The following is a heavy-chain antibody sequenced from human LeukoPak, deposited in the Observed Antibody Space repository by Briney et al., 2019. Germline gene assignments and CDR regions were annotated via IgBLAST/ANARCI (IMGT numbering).Heavy chain of an antibody. CDR3: AKDRYGSGSYGWFDP. CDR1: GFTFSSYG. J-gene: IGHJ5*02. V-gene: IGHV3-23*01. D-gene: IGHD3-10*01. CDR2: ISGSGGST. Sequence: GGSLRLSCAASGFTFSSYGMSWVRQAPGKGLEWVSAISGSGGSTYYADSVKGWFTISRDNYKNTLYLQMNSLRAEDTAVYYCAKDRYGSGSYGWFDPWGQGTLVTVSS.